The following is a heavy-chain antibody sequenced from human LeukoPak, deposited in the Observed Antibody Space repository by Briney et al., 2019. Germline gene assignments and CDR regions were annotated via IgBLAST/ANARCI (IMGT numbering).Heavy chain of an antibody. J-gene: IGHJ4*02. CDR3: ATWSPYYDILTGYYSFDY. D-gene: IGHD3-9*01. Sequence: ASVKVSCKVSGYTLTELSMHWVRQAPGKGLEWMGGFDPEDGETIYAQKFQGRVTMTEDTSTDTAYMELSSLRSEDTAVYYCATWSPYYDILTGYYSFDYWGQGTLVTVSS. CDR2: FDPEDGET. V-gene: IGHV1-24*01. CDR1: GYTLTELS.